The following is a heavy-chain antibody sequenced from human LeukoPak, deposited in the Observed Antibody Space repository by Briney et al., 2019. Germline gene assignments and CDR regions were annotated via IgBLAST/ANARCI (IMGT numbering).Heavy chain of an antibody. CDR1: GYTFTDYY. CDR3: ARVSVSSVTEVGAFDI. J-gene: IGHJ3*02. D-gene: IGHD6-13*01. Sequence: ASVKVSCKASGYTFTDYYMHWVRQAPGQGLEWMGWMNPNSGNTGYAQKFQGRVTITRNTSISTAYMELSSLRSEDTAVYYCARVSVSSVTEVGAFDIWGQGTMVTVSS. V-gene: IGHV1-8*03. CDR2: MNPNSGNT.